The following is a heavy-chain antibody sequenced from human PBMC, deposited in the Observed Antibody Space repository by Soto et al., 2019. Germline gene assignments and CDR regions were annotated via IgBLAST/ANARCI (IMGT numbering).Heavy chain of an antibody. J-gene: IGHJ6*02. D-gene: IGHD2-15*01. CDR2: IIPIFGTA. CDR1: GGTFSSYA. V-gene: IGHV1-69*01. Sequence: QVQLVQSGAEVKKPGSSVKVSCKASGGTFSSYAISWVRQAPGQGLEWMGGIIPIFGTANYAQKFQGRVTITADESTSTAYMELSSLRSEDTAVYYCARHRLGYCSGGSCREYGMDVWGQGTTVTVSS. CDR3: ARHRLGYCSGGSCREYGMDV.